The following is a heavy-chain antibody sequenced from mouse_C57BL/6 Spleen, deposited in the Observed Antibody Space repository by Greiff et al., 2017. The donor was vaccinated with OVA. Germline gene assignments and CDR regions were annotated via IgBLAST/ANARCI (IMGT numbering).Heavy chain of an antibody. J-gene: IGHJ4*01. CDR2: IDPENGDT. V-gene: IGHV14-4*01. D-gene: IGHD2-3*01. Sequence: EVQVVESGAELVRPGASVKLSCTASGFNIKDDYMHWVKQRPEQGLEWIGWIDPENGDTEYASKFQGKATITADTSSNTAYLQLSSLTSEDTAVYYCTTGYFGDYAMDYWGQGTSVTVSS. CDR3: TTGYFGDYAMDY. CDR1: GFNIKDDY.